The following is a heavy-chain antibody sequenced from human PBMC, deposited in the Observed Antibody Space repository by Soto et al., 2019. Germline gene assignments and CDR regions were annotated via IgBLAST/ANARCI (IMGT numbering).Heavy chain of an antibody. V-gene: IGHV3-7*05. Sequence: GSLRLSCAASGFPFSSHWMTWVRQAQGKGLEWVAYIKQDGSEKYYVDSVMGRFTMSRDNAQSSLSLQMNTLRVEDSAVYYCARITSPGYFDSWGQGTLVTVSS. CDR2: IKQDGSEK. D-gene: IGHD1-20*01. CDR1: GFPFSSHW. CDR3: ARITSPGYFDS. J-gene: IGHJ4*02.